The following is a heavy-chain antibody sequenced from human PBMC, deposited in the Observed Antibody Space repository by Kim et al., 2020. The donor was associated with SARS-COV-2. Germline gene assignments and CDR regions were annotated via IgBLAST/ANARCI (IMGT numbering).Heavy chain of an antibody. CDR3: ARDPGEFLDH. J-gene: IGHJ4*02. CDR2: TN. D-gene: IGHD3-10*01. V-gene: IGHV3-48*03. Sequence: TNYYACPVKGRFTRSRDNAKNSVYLHMNSLRAEDTAIYYCARDPGEFLDHWGQGTPVTVSS.